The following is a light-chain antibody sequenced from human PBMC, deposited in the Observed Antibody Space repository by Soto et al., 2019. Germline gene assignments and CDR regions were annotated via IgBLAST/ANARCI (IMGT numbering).Light chain of an antibody. CDR3: QQNKDWPGT. V-gene: IGKV3-15*01. Sequence: EIVLTQSPATLSLSPGERATLSCRASQSVSSYLAWYQQKPGQAPRLLIYGASSRATGIPVRFSGSGSGTEFTLSISSLQSEDFGVYYCQQNKDWPGTFGQGTKVDIK. CDR2: GAS. CDR1: QSVSSY. J-gene: IGKJ1*01.